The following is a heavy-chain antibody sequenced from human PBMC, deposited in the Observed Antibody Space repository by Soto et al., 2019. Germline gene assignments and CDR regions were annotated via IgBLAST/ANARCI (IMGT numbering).Heavy chain of an antibody. D-gene: IGHD3-16*01. V-gene: IGHV4-4*07. Sequence: SETLSLTCPVSGASITNFYWSWIRQSASKGLEWIGRIYTRGSTDYNPSLKSRVIMSIDTSKNQVSLTLSSVTAADTAIYYCARGGAYYFDSWGQGILVTV. J-gene: IGHJ4*02. CDR3: ARGGAYYFDS. CDR1: GASITNFY. CDR2: IYTRGST.